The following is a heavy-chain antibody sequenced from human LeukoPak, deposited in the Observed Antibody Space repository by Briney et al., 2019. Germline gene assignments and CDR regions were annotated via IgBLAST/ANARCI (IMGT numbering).Heavy chain of an antibody. CDR2: FDPEDGET. V-gene: IGHV1-24*01. CDR1: GYTLTELS. Sequence: ASVKVSCKVSGYTLTELSMHWVRQAPGKGLEWMGGFDPEDGETIYAQKFQGRVTMTEDTSTDTAYMELSSLRSEDTAVYYCARISSAMPNDAFDIWGQGTMVTVSS. CDR3: ARISSAMPNDAFDI. J-gene: IGHJ3*02. D-gene: IGHD2-2*01.